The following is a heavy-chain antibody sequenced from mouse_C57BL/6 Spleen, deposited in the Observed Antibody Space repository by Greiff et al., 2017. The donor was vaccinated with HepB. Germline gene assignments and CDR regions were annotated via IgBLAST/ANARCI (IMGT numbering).Heavy chain of an antibody. CDR2: IDPSDSYT. J-gene: IGHJ4*01. Sequence: VQVVESGAELVKPGASVKLSCKASGYTFTSYWMQWVKQRPGQGLEWIGEIDPSDSYTNYNQKFKGKATLTVDTSSSTAYMQLSSLTSEDSAVYYCARATGGAMDYWGQGTSVTVSS. CDR1: GYTFTSYW. V-gene: IGHV1-50*01. CDR3: ARATGGAMDY.